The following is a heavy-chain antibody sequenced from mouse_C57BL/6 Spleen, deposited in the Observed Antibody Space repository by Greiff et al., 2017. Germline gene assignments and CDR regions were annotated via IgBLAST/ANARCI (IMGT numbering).Heavy chain of an antibody. CDR3: ATNGYYAYYFDY. CDR1: GYTFTSYW. Sequence: QVQLQQPGAELVKPGASVKMSCKASGYTFTSYWITWVKQRPGQGLEWIGDIYPGSGSTNYNEKFKSKATLTVDTSSSTAYMQLSSLTSEDSAVYDCATNGYYAYYFDYWGQGTTLTVSS. D-gene: IGHD2-3*01. J-gene: IGHJ2*01. V-gene: IGHV1-55*01. CDR2: IYPGSGST.